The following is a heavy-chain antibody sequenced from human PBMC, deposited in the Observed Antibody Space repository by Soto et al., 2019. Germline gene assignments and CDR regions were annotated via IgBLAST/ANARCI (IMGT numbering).Heavy chain of an antibody. CDR3: ARGGYYDNSWGKLSHYGLAV. CDR1: GYTFIRYV. Sequence: QVQLAQSANEVKKPGASVRVSCKAAGYTFIRYVIAWVRQAPGQGLEWMGWISPYNDYTVYAQKFQGRVRMTADTSTRTVYMNLRGLKSADTAVYYCARGGYYDNSWGKLSHYGLAVWGQGTSVSVSS. D-gene: IGHD3-16*01. V-gene: IGHV1-18*01. CDR2: ISPYNDYT. J-gene: IGHJ6*02.